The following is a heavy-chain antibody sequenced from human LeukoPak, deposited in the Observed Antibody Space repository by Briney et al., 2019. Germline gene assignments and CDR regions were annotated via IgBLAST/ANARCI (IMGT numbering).Heavy chain of an antibody. V-gene: IGHV4-31*03. Sequence: PSQTLSLTCTVSGDSISNGGSISNGGHYWIWIRQFPGKDLEWIGYIDHSGNTYYNPSLESRVTISVDTSENRFSLKLNSVTAADTAIYYCARDTRIEWLRFLDYWGQGILVTVSS. J-gene: IGHJ4*02. CDR3: ARDTRIEWLRFLDY. D-gene: IGHD5-12*01. CDR1: GDSISNGGSISNGGHY. CDR2: IDHSGNT.